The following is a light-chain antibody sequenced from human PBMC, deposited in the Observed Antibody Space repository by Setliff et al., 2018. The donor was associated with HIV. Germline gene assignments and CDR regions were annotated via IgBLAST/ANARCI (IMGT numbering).Light chain of an antibody. V-gene: IGLV2-14*01. CDR2: EVS. CDR3: SSYTSSSTPDV. Sequence: QSVLTQPASVSGPPGQSITISCTGTSSDVGGYNYVSWYQQHPGKAPKLMIYEVSNRPSGVSNRFSGSKSGNTASLTISGLQAEDEAEYYCSSYTSSSTPDVFGTGTKVTVL. CDR1: SSDVGGYNY. J-gene: IGLJ1*01.